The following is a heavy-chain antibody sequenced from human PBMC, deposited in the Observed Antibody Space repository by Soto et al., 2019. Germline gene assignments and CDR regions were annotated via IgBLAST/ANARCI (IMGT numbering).Heavy chain of an antibody. CDR3: ARDPGQWLTFDY. J-gene: IGHJ4*02. CDR2: IDSSGGST. CDR1: GYTFTSYY. V-gene: IGHV1-46*01. Sequence: ASVKVSCKASGYTFTSYYMHWVRQAPGQGLEWMGIIDSSGGSTSYAQKFQGRVTMTRDTSTSTVYMELSSLRSEDTAVYYCARDPGQWLTFDYWGQGTLVTVSS. D-gene: IGHD6-19*01.